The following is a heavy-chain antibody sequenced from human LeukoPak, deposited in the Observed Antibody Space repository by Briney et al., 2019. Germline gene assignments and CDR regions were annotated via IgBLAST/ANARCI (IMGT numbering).Heavy chain of an antibody. Sequence: GGSPRLSCAASGFTFSSYEMNWVRQAPGKGLEWVSYISSSGSTIYYADSVKGRFTISRDNAKNSLYLQMNSLRAEDTAVYYCAGGSSSETYYYYYYGMDVWGKGTTVTVSS. D-gene: IGHD6-13*01. V-gene: IGHV3-48*03. CDR1: GFTFSSYE. J-gene: IGHJ6*04. CDR3: AGGSSSETYYYYYYGMDV. CDR2: ISSSGSTI.